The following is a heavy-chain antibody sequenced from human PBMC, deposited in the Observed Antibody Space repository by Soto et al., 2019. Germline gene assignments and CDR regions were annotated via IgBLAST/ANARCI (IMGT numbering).Heavy chain of an antibody. D-gene: IGHD1-1*01. Sequence: PSETLSLTCTVSGGSISSSSYYWGWIRQPPGKGLEWIGSIFYSGSTYYNPSLKSRVTISVDTSKNQFSLKLSSVTAADKALYFCARHDNMTLGSNYLDSWGPGTLVTVSS. V-gene: IGHV4-39*07. J-gene: IGHJ4*02. CDR2: IFYSGST. CDR3: ARHDNMTLGSNYLDS. CDR1: GGSISSSSYY.